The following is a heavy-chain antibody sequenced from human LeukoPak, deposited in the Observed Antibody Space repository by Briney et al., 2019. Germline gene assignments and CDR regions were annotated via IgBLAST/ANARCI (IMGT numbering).Heavy chain of an antibody. V-gene: IGHV1-2*02. CDR3: ARDPIAVAGNNWFDP. D-gene: IGHD6-19*01. Sequence: ASVKVSCTASGYTFTGYYMHWVRLAPGQGLEWMGWINPNSGGTNYAQKFQGRVTMIRDTSISTAYMELSRLRSDDTAVYYCARDPIAVAGNNWFDPWGQGTLVTVSS. CDR1: GYTFTGYY. CDR2: INPNSGGT. J-gene: IGHJ5*02.